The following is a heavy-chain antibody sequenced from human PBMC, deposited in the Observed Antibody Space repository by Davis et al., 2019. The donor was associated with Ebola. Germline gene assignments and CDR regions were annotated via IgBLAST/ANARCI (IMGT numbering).Heavy chain of an antibody. CDR3: ARADSSSWDTVYFDY. Sequence: PSETLSLTCAVSGGSISSSNWWRWVRQPPGKGLEWIGEIYHSGTTNYNPSLKSRVTISVDKSKNQFSLKLSSVTAADTAVYYCARADSSSWDTVYFDYWGQGTLVTVSS. D-gene: IGHD6-13*01. J-gene: IGHJ4*02. CDR2: IYHSGTT. CDR1: GGSISSSNW. V-gene: IGHV4-4*02.